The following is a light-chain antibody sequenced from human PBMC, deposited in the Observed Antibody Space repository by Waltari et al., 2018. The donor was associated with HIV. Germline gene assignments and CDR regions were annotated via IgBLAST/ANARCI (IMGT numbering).Light chain of an antibody. CDR2: AAS. Sequence: DIQITQSPSSLSSSVGDRITITCRASQRISSYLNWYQQKPGKAPKLLIYAASSLQSGVPSRFSGSGSGTDFTLTISSLQPEDFATYYCQQSYSTPLTFGGGTKVEIK. CDR3: QQSYSTPLT. CDR1: QRISSY. J-gene: IGKJ4*01. V-gene: IGKV1-39*01.